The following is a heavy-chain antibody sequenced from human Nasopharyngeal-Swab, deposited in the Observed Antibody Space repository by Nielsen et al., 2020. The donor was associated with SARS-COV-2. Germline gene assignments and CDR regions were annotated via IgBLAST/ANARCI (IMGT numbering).Heavy chain of an antibody. J-gene: IGHJ6*02. CDR1: GFPFSSYE. CDR3: ARSHTSITIFGVVTYYGMDV. CDR2: ISSSGSTI. Sequence: GESLKISCAASGFPFSSYEMNWVRQAPGKGLEWVSYISSSGSTIYYADSVKGRFTISRDNAKNSLYLQLNSLRAEDTAVYYCARSHTSITIFGVVTYYGMDVWGQVTTVTVSS. D-gene: IGHD3-3*01. V-gene: IGHV3-48*03.